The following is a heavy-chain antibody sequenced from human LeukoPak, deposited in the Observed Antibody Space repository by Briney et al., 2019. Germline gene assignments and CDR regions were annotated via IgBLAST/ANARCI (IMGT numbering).Heavy chain of an antibody. CDR2: ISAYNGNT. CDR3: ARTFSPEAAAAGLESDY. V-gene: IGHV1-18*01. CDR1: GYTFTSYG. Sequence: ASVKVSCKASGYTFTSYGISWVRQAPGQGLEWMGWISAYNGNTNYAQKLQGRVTMTTDTSTGTAYMELRSLRSDDTAVYYRARTFSPEAAAAGLESDYWGQGTLVTVSS. D-gene: IGHD6-13*01. J-gene: IGHJ4*02.